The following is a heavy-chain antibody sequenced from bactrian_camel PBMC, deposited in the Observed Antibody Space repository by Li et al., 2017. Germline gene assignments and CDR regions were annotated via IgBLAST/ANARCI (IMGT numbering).Heavy chain of an antibody. CDR2: ISTTGAT. CDR1: GFTSNDCG. D-gene: IGHD7*01. Sequence: QVQLVESGGGLVQPGGSLRLSCTAPGFTSNDCGMEWYRQAAGKQREWVSSISTTGATRVANSVEGRFTISKGAAKDTVYLQMNMLRPEDTGMYSCKTFGTGGRCLSVHLQGQGTQVTVS. V-gene: IGHV3S53*01. J-gene: IGHJ4*01.